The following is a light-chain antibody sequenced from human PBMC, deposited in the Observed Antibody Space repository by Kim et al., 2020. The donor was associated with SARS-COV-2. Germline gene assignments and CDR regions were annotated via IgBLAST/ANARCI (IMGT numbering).Light chain of an antibody. CDR2: WAS. J-gene: IGKJ2*01. V-gene: IGKV4-1*01. CDR3: QQYYTTPYT. Sequence: SATINCKSSQSVLYSSTNKNYLAWYQQKPGQPPKLLIYWASTREYGVPDRFSGSGSGTDFTLTISSLQAEDVAVYYCQQYYTTPYTFGQGTKLEI. CDR1: QSVLYSSTNKNY.